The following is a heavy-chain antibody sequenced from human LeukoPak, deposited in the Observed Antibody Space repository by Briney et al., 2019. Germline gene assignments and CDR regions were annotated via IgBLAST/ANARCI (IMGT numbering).Heavy chain of an antibody. D-gene: IGHD3-10*01. CDR3: ARVLVRGVIDDY. V-gene: IGHV3-74*01. Sequence: GGSLRLSCAASGFTFSSYWMHWVRQAPGKGLVWVSRINSDGSSTSYADSVKGRFTISRDNAMNTLYLQMNSLRAEDTAVYYCARVLVRGVIDDYWGQGTLVTVSS. J-gene: IGHJ4*02. CDR2: INSDGSST. CDR1: GFTFSSYW.